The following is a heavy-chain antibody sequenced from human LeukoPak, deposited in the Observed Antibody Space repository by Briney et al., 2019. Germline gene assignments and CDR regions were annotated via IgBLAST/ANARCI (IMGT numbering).Heavy chain of an antibody. Sequence: SETLSLTCTVSGGSISSYYWSWIRQPPGKGLEWIGYIYYSGSTNYNPSLKSRVTISVDTSKNQFSLKLSSVTAADTAVYYCARGYGGKSRVEVGSPPPHWYFDLWGRGTLVTVSS. V-gene: IGHV4-59*08. J-gene: IGHJ2*01. CDR2: IYYSGST. CDR3: ARGYGGKSRVEVGSPPPHWYFDL. CDR1: GGSISSYY. D-gene: IGHD4-23*01.